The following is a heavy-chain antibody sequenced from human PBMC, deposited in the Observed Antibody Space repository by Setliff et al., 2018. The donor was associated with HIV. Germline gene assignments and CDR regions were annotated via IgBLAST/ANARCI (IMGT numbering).Heavy chain of an antibody. CDR2: IFRAGNA. J-gene: IGHJ4*02. CDR1: GGSISSGAYL. CDR3: ARQGDGYNLYHVYYFDY. D-gene: IGHD5-12*01. V-gene: IGHV4-61*02. Sequence: KPSETLSLTCTVSGGSISSGAYLWAWIRQPAGKGLEWIGRIFRAGNATYSPSLKSRATMSIDTSKNQFSLMLDSVTAADTAVYYCARQGDGYNLYHVYYFDYWGQGTLVTVSS.